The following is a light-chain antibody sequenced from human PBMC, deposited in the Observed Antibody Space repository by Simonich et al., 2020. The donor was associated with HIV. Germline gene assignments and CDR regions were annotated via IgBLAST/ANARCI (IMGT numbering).Light chain of an antibody. J-gene: IGLJ3*02. CDR3: QVWDSSSDHWV. V-gene: IGLV3-21*03. CDR2: DDS. Sequence: SYVLTQPPSVSVAPGKTARITCGGTNIGSKSVHWYPQKPGQAPVLVVYDDSDRPSGIPERFAGSNAGNTATLTISRVEAGDEADYYCQVWDSSSDHWVFGGGTKLTVL. CDR1: NIGSKS.